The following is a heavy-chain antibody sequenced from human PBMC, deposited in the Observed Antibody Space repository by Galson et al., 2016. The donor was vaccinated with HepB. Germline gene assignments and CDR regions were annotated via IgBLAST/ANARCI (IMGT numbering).Heavy chain of an antibody. V-gene: IGHV1-69*13. Sequence: SVKVSCKASGGTFSSYAINWVRQAPGQGLEWMGGIIPIFGTANYAQKFQGRVTITADESTSTAYMELSSLRSEDTAVYYCARSIDIVVVVAATPFPYYGMDVWGQGTTVTVSS. D-gene: IGHD2-15*01. CDR2: IIPIFGTA. CDR1: GGTFSSYA. CDR3: ARSIDIVVVVAATPFPYYGMDV. J-gene: IGHJ6*02.